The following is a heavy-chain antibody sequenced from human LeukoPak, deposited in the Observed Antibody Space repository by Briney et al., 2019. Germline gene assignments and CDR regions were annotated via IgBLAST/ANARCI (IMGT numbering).Heavy chain of an antibody. CDR3: PNATLPWLVPTDFDY. V-gene: IGHV3-23*01. D-gene: IGHD6-19*01. J-gene: IGHJ4*02. CDR2: ISGSGGST. CDR1: GFTFSSYA. Sequence: QPGGSLRLSCAASGFTFSSYAMSWVRQAPGKGLEWVSAISGSGGSTYYADSVKGRFTISRDNSKNTLYLQMNSLRAEDTAVYYCPNATLPWLVPTDFDYCGQGTLVTVSS.